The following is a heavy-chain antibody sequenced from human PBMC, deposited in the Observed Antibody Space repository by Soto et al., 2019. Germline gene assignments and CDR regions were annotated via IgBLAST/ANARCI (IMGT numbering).Heavy chain of an antibody. CDR3: ARCGSTSCYSAFDI. CDR1: GFTFSSYS. Sequence: GGSLRLSCAASGFTFSSYSMNWVRQAPGKGLEWVSSISSSSSYIYYADSVKGRFTISRDNAKNSLYLQMNSLRAEDTAVYYCARCGSTSCYSAFDIWGQETMVTVSS. J-gene: IGHJ3*02. D-gene: IGHD2-2*02. V-gene: IGHV3-21*01. CDR2: ISSSSSYI.